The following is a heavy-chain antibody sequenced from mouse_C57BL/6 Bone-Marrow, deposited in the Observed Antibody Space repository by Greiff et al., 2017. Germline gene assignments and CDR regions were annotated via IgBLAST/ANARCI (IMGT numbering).Heavy chain of an antibody. Sequence: EVQLVESGGGLVKPGGSLKLSCAASGFTFSDYGMHWVRQAPEKGLEWVAYISSGSSTIYYADTVKGRFTISRDNAKNTLFLQMTSLRSEDTAMYYCARSYYGSSDDAMDYWGQGTSVTVSS. V-gene: IGHV5-17*01. J-gene: IGHJ4*01. D-gene: IGHD1-1*01. CDR2: ISSGSSTI. CDR1: GFTFSDYG. CDR3: ARSYYGSSDDAMDY.